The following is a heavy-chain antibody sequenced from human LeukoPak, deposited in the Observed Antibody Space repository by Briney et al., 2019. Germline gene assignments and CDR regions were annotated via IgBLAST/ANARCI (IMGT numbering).Heavy chain of an antibody. D-gene: IGHD3-16*01. Sequence: PSETLSLTCTVSGGSISSGSYYWSWIRQPAGKGLEWIGRIYTSGSTNYNPSLESRVTISVDTSKNQLSLKLTSVTAADTAVYYCARDYGREGWFDPWGRGTLVTVSS. V-gene: IGHV4-61*02. CDR3: ARDYGREGWFDP. J-gene: IGHJ5*02. CDR2: IYTSGST. CDR1: GGSISSGSYY.